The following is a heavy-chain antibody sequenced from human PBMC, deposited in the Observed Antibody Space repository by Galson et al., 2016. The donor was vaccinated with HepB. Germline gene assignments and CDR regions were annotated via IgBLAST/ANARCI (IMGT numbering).Heavy chain of an antibody. D-gene: IGHD1-1*01. Sequence: SLRLSCAASGFTFSTYWMHWVRQAPGKGLVWVSRIRGDGSTTSYADPVKGRFTISRDNAKNTLNLQMNSLRVEDTAVYYCARPPGTSGPYAMEVWGKGTAVKVSS. V-gene: IGHV3-74*01. CDR3: ARPPGTSGPYAMEV. CDR2: IRGDGSTT. J-gene: IGHJ6*04. CDR1: GFTFSTYW.